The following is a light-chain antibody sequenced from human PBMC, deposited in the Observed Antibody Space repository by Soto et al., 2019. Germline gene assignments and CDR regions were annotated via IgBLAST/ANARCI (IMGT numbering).Light chain of an antibody. J-gene: IGKJ3*01. CDR1: QSISSY. V-gene: IGKV1-39*01. Sequence: DIQMTQSPSSLSASVGDRVTITCRASQSISSYLNWYQQKTGKAPKLLIYAASSLQSGVPSRFSGSGSETDFTLTISSLQPEDFATDFCQQSYSTLIFTFGPGTKVDIK. CDR3: QQSYSTLIFT. CDR2: AAS.